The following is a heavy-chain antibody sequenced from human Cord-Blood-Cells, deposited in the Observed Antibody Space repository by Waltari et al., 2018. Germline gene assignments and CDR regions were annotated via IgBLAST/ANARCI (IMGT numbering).Heavy chain of an antibody. Sequence: QLQLQESGPGLVKPSETLSLTCTVSGGSISSSSYYWGWIRQPPGKGLEWIGSIYYSGSTYYNPSLKSRVTISVDTSKNQFSRKLSSVTAADTAVYYCARLHTNDFWSGYYFDYWGQGTLVTVSS. CDR2: IYYSGST. V-gene: IGHV4-39*01. CDR1: GGSISSSSYY. CDR3: ARLHTNDFWSGYYFDY. J-gene: IGHJ4*02. D-gene: IGHD3-3*01.